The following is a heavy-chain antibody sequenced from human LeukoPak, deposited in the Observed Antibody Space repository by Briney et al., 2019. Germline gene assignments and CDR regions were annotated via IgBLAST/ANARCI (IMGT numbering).Heavy chain of an antibody. J-gene: IGHJ5*02. CDR1: GFTFSSYW. CDR2: INSDGSST. V-gene: IGHV3-74*03. D-gene: IGHD6-6*01. CDR3: GGSSSSNWFDP. Sequence: GGSLRLSCAASGFTFSSYWMHWVRQVPGKGLVWDSRINSDGSSTTYADSVRGRFTISRDNAKNTLYLQMKSLRAEDTAVYYCGGSSSSNWFDPWGQGTLVTVSS.